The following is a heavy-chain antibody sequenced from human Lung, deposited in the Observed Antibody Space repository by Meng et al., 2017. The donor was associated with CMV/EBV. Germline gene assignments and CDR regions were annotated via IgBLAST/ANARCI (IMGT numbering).Heavy chain of an antibody. D-gene: IGHD4-17*01. CDR2: IYYSGST. CDR3: ARTNYGDYNWFDP. CDR1: GGSISSGGFY. V-gene: IGHV4-31*03. Sequence: QRPLQASGPGLVKPSQPLSLTCTVSGGSISSGGFYWSWIRQHPGKGLEWIGYIYYSGSTYYNPSLRSRVAISIDTSKNQFPLKLTSVTAADTAVYFCARTNYGDYNWFDPWGQGTLVTVSS. J-gene: IGHJ5*02.